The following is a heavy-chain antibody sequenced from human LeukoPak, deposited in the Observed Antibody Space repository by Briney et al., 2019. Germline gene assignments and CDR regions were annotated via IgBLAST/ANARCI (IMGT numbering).Heavy chain of an antibody. Sequence: GGSLRLCCASSGFTFSRYWMHWVRQAPGKGLVLVSRIISDGSITTYADSVKGRFTISRDNAKNTLYLQMNSLRAEDTAVYYCAREDVDIVVATSGPFDIWGQGTMVTVSS. CDR1: GFTFSRYW. V-gene: IGHV3-74*03. CDR2: IISDGSIT. CDR3: AREDVDIVVATSGPFDI. D-gene: IGHD2-15*01. J-gene: IGHJ3*02.